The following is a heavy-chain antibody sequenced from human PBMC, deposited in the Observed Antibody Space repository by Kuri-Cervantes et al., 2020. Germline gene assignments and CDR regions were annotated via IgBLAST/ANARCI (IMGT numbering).Heavy chain of an antibody. Sequence: GGSLRLSCAASGFTFDDYGMSWVRQAPGKGLEWVSGISGSGGSTYYADSVKGRFTISRDNSKNTLYLQMNSLRAEDTAVYYCARGPGIAVAGTAFDIWGQGTMVTVSS. J-gene: IGHJ3*02. CDR1: GFTFDDYG. CDR3: ARGPGIAVAGTAFDI. D-gene: IGHD6-19*01. CDR2: ISGSGGST. V-gene: IGHV3-23*01.